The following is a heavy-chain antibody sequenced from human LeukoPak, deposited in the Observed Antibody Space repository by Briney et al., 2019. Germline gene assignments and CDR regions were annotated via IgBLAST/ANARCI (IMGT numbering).Heavy chain of an antibody. Sequence: GGSLRLSCAASGFTFNSYWMHWVRQAPGKGLEWVSYIGGDGVAFYADSVKGRFTMSKDDARKSLYLQMSSLRVEDTALYYCAKDRANWAIDDWGQGTQVTVSS. D-gene: IGHD2-2*02. J-gene: IGHJ4*02. CDR2: IGGDGVA. CDR1: GFTFNSYW. CDR3: AKDRANWAIDD. V-gene: IGHV3-48*01.